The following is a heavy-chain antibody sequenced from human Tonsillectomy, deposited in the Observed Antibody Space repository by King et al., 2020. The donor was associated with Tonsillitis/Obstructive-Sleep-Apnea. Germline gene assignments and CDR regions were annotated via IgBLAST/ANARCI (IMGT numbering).Heavy chain of an antibody. CDR3: AREGHSPMDV. CDR2: INPNIGGT. CDR1: GYTFTGYY. V-gene: IGHV1-2*06. J-gene: IGHJ6*03. Sequence: QLVQSGAEVKKPGASVKVSCKASGYTFTGYYLHWVRQAPGQGLEWMGRINPNIGGTNYVQKFQGRVTMTRDTSISTAYMELSRLRSDDTAVYYCAREGHSPMDVWGKGTTVTVSS. D-gene: IGHD5-18*01.